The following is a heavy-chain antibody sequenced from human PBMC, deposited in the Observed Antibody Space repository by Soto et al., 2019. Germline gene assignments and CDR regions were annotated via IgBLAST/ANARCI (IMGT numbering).Heavy chain of an antibody. D-gene: IGHD2-15*01. V-gene: IGHV4-4*07. CDR1: GDSISSYY. CDR3: VRDCSGGGCYSDYGMDV. J-gene: IGHJ6*02. CDR2: IYISGST. Sequence: QVQLQESGPGLVKPSETLSLTCTVSGDSISSYYWSWIRQPAGKGLEWIGRIYISGSTDYNPSLKGRGSMSVDRSKNQFSLKLTSVTAADTAVYYCVRDCSGGGCYSDYGMDVWGQGTTVTVSS.